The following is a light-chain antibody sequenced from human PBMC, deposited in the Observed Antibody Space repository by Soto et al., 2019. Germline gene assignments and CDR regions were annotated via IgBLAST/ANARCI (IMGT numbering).Light chain of an antibody. CDR2: EVN. CDR3: SSYAGSNKV. V-gene: IGLV2-8*01. J-gene: IGLJ3*02. CDR1: SSDVGGYDY. Sequence: QSVLTQPPSASGSPGQSVTISCTGTSSDVGGYDYVSWYQQHPGKAPKLMIYEVNKRPSGVPDRFSGYKSGNTASLTVSGLQAEDEADYYCSSYAGSNKVFGGGTKLTVL.